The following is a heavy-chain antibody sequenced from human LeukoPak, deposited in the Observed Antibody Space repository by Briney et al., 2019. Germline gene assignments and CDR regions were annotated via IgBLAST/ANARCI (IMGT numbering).Heavy chain of an antibody. J-gene: IGHJ4*02. CDR1: GFTFRTSG. CDR3: AKEYGYTYGEFDY. Sequence: PGGSLRLSCAASGFTFRTSGMSWVRQAPGKGLEWVSAISGSGVSTYYADSVKGRFTTSRDNSKNTLYLQMNSLRAEDTAVYYCAKEYGYTYGEFDYWGQGTLVTVSS. CDR2: ISGSGVST. V-gene: IGHV3-23*01. D-gene: IGHD5-18*01.